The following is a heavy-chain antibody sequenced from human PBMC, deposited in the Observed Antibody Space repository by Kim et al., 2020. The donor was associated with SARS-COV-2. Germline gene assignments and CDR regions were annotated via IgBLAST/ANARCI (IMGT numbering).Heavy chain of an antibody. Sequence: SETLSLTCAVSGDSISSNYWWTWVRQSPGKGLEWIGEAHQNGETNYNPPLKRRVAMSLDKSKNQFSLIFSSVTAADSATYYCARVPGGCSASSCYLSSWG. J-gene: IGHJ5*01. CDR1: GDSISSNYW. D-gene: IGHD2-2*01. CDR2: AHQNGET. V-gene: IGHV4-4*02. CDR3: ARVPGGCSASSCYLSS.